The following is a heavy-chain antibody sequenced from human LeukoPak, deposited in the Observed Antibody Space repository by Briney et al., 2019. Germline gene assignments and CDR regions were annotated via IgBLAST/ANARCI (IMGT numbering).Heavy chain of an antibody. CDR3: ARDRKPLGWFDP. V-gene: IGHV4-31*03. D-gene: IGHD7-27*01. CDR1: GGSISSGGYY. Sequence: PSQTLSLTCTVSGGSISSGGYYWSWIRQHPGKGLEWIGYIYYSGGTYYNPSLKSRVTISVDTSKNQFSLKLSSVTAADTAVYYCARDRKPLGWFDPWGQGTLVTVSS. J-gene: IGHJ5*02. CDR2: IYYSGGT.